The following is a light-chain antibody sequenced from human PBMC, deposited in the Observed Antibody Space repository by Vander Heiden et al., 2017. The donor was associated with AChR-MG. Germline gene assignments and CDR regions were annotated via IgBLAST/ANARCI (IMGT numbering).Light chain of an antibody. CDR3: QSYDSSLSGSRV. CDR1: SFNIGAGFH. CDR2: GNN. V-gene: IGLV1-40*01. Sequence: QSVLTQPPSVSGAPGQRVTISCSGSSFNIGAGFHVHWYRPLTGAAPTLLIFGNNNRPSVVPDRLSGSRSGSSASLDITGLQPEDEADYYCQSYDSSLSGSRVFGGGTKLTVL. J-gene: IGLJ3*02.